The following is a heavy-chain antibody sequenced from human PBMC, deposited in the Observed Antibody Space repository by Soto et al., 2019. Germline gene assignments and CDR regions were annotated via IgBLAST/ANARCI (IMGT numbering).Heavy chain of an antibody. Sequence: QVQLVESGGGVVQPGTSLRLSCAASGFTFNNYAMNWVRQTPGKGLEWVAAISHDGNTDNYPDSVKGRFTISRDNSKNTVDLQMNSLRSGDTALYYCARDGGIVAGGKANWFDPWGQGTQVTVSS. D-gene: IGHD6-13*01. J-gene: IGHJ5*02. V-gene: IGHV3-30-3*01. CDR2: ISHDGNTD. CDR3: ARDGGIVAGGKANWFDP. CDR1: GFTFNNYA.